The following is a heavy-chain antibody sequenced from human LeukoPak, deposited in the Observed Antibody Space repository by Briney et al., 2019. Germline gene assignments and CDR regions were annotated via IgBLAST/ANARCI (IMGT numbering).Heavy chain of an antibody. V-gene: IGHV4-59*01. CDR3: ARNHYDSSGYYGFDI. Sequence: SETLSLTCTVSGGSISSYYWSWIRQPPGKGLEWIGYIYYSGSTNYNPSLKSRVTISVDTSKNQFSLKLSSVTAADTAVYYCARNHYDSSGYYGFDIWGQGTMVTVSS. D-gene: IGHD3-22*01. J-gene: IGHJ3*02. CDR1: GGSISSYY. CDR2: IYYSGST.